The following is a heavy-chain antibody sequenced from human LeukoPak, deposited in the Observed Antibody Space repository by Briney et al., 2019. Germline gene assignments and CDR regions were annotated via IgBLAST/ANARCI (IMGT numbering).Heavy chain of an antibody. CDR1: GYTFTSYD. J-gene: IGHJ5*02. D-gene: IGHD1-26*01. Sequence: EASVKVSCKASGYTFTSYDINWVRQATGQGLEWMGWMNPNSGNTGYAQKFQGRVTITRNTSISTAYMELSSLRSEDTAVYYCARDPRYIVGFDPWGQGTLVTVSS. V-gene: IGHV1-8*03. CDR3: ARDPRYIVGFDP. CDR2: MNPNSGNT.